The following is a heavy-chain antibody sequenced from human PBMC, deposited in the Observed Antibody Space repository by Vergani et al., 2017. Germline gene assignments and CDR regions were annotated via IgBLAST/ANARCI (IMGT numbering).Heavy chain of an antibody. V-gene: IGHV3-48*01. CDR1: RFTFCSYS. CDR2: ISSSSSTI. Sequence: EVQLVESGGDLVKPGGSLRLSCAASRFTFCSYSMNWVRQATGKGLEWVSYISSSSSTIYYADSVKGRFTISRDNAKNSLYLQMNSLRAEDTAVYYCARDAYGGNSVNYFDYWGQGTLVTVSS. D-gene: IGHD4-23*01. J-gene: IGHJ4*02. CDR3: ARDAYGGNSVNYFDY.